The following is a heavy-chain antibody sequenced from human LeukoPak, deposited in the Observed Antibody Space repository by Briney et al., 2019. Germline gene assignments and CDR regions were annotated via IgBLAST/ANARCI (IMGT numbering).Heavy chain of an antibody. CDR1: GFSLSTSGVG. J-gene: IGHJ4*02. D-gene: IGHD3-9*01. V-gene: IGHV2-5*01. CDR3: AHTVGILTDFDY. CDR2: IYWNDDK. Sequence: ESGPTLVKPTQTLTLTCTFSGFSLSTSGVGVGWIRQPPGKALEWLALIYWNDDKRYSPSLKSRLTITKDTSENQVVLTMTNMDPVDTATYYCAHTVGILTDFDYWGQGTLVTVSS.